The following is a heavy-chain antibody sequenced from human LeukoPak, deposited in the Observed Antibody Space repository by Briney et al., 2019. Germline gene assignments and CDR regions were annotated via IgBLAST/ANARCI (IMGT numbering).Heavy chain of an antibody. CDR1: GFTFSSYA. D-gene: IGHD2-2*01. Sequence: AGGSLRLSCSASGFTFSSYAMHWVRQAPGKGLEYVSAISSNGGSTYYADSVKGRFTISRDNSKNTLYLQMSSPRAEDTAVYYCVKKGPIVVVPAAWGNFDYWGQGTLVTVSS. CDR3: VKKGPIVVVPAAWGNFDY. J-gene: IGHJ4*02. V-gene: IGHV3-64D*06. CDR2: ISSNGGST.